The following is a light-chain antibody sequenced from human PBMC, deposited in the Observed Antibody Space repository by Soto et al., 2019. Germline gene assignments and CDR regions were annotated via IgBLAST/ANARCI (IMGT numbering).Light chain of an antibody. Sequence: EIVLAQFPGSLSLSLGEGATLSCRASQRVSSDLAWYQQKPGQARILLSYDASNSATGITARFSGSGSATAFTIPTSSLQPADFVVYYCQQRSNWPPTWTVGQGTKVDIK. CDR3: QQRSNWPPTWT. CDR2: DAS. CDR1: QRVSSD. J-gene: IGKJ1*01. V-gene: IGKV3-11*01.